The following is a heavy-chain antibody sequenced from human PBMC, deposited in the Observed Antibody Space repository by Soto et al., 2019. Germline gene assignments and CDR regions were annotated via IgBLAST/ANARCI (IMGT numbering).Heavy chain of an antibody. CDR2: ISGSGFKK. CDR1: GFIFDNFG. D-gene: IGHD1-26*01. Sequence: PGVSLRLCCAASGFIFDNFGMSGVRQAPGKGLEWISSISGSGFKKYYADSVKGRFTISRDNSKSTVYLELNNLSAEDTAVYHCAKNQGVELVPLATVDWFDPWGQGSVVTVSS. J-gene: IGHJ5*02. V-gene: IGHV3-23*01. CDR3: AKNQGVELVPLATVDWFDP.